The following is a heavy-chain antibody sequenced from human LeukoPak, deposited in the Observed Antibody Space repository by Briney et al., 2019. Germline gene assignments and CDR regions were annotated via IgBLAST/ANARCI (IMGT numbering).Heavy chain of an antibody. J-gene: IGHJ4*02. Sequence: GASVKVSCKASGYTFTSYDINWVRQATGQGLEWMGWMNPNSGNTGYAQKFQGRVTMTRNTSISTAHMELNSLRSEDTAVYYCARVRSLRTGYSSSWYYFDYWGQGTLVTVSS. V-gene: IGHV1-8*01. CDR2: MNPNSGNT. CDR3: ARVRSLRTGYSSSWYYFDY. D-gene: IGHD6-13*01. CDR1: GYTFTSYD.